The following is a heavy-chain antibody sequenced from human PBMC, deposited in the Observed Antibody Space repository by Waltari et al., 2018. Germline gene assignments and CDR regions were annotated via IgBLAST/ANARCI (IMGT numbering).Heavy chain of an antibody. J-gene: IGHJ4*02. Sequence: QVQLEESGPGLVKTSGTLSLTCAVSGGSITSNWWSWVRQPPGKGLGWIGEIQHSGPTYYDPALKSRVIISVDTFNNQFALRLDSMAAADTAVYYCASHVSEAGQRGFDNWGQGILVTVSS. V-gene: IGHV4-4*02. CDR1: GGSITSNW. D-gene: IGHD6-19*01. CDR3: ASHVSEAGQRGFDN. CDR2: IQHSGPT.